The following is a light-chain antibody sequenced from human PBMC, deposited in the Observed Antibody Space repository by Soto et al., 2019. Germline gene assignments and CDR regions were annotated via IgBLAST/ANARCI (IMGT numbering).Light chain of an antibody. CDR3: QQLNSFPWT. Sequence: DIQLTQSPSFLSASVGDRVTITSRASQGIRNDLAWYQQKPGKAPKLLIYAASTLHSGVPMRFSGRGSGTDFTLTISSLQPEDFATYFCQQLNSFPWTFGQGTKVDIK. J-gene: IGKJ1*01. CDR2: AAS. CDR1: QGIRND. V-gene: IGKV1-9*01.